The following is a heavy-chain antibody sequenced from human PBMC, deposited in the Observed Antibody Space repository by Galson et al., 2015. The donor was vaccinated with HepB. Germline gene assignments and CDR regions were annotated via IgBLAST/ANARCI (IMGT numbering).Heavy chain of an antibody. CDR1: GYSFTSYW. Sequence: QSGAEVKKPGESLKISCKGSGYSFTSYWIGWVRQMPGKGLEWMGIIYPGDSDTRYSPSFQGQVTISADKSISTAYLQWSSLKASNTAMYYCARQKKGVPAYYYYGMDVSGQGTTVTVSS. V-gene: IGHV5-51*01. CDR2: IYPGDSDT. D-gene: IGHD2-2*01. CDR3: ARQKKGVPAYYYYGMDV. J-gene: IGHJ6*02.